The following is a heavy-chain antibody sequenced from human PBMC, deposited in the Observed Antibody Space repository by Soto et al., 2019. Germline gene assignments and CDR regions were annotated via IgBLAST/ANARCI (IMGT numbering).Heavy chain of an antibody. V-gene: IGHV5-10-1*01. Sequence: ASLKISCKGCGYSFASYWISWVRQMPGKGLEWMGRIDPSDSYTNYSPSFQGHVTISADKSISTAYLQWSSLKASDTAMYYCARHGIEAPYGHSWFDPWGQGTLVTGSS. J-gene: IGHJ5*02. CDR3: ARHGIEAPYGHSWFDP. CDR1: GYSFASYW. D-gene: IGHD3-10*01. CDR2: IDPSDSYT.